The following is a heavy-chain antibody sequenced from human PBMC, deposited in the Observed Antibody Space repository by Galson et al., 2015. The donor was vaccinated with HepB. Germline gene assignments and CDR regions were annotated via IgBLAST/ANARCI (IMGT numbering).Heavy chain of an antibody. Sequence: SLRLSCAASGFTVSSNYMSWVRQAPGKGLEWVSVIYSGGSTYYAGSVKGRFTISRDNSKNTLYLQMNSLRAEDTAVYYCARDQVVGFDYYYYGMDVWGQGTTVTVSS. V-gene: IGHV3-53*01. J-gene: IGHJ6*02. D-gene: IGHD2-15*01. CDR3: ARDQVVGFDYYYYGMDV. CDR2: IYSGGST. CDR1: GFTVSSNY.